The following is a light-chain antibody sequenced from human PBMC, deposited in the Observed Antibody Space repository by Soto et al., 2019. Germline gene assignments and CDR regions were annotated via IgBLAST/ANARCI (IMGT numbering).Light chain of an antibody. V-gene: IGKV2-28*01. Sequence: DIVMTQSPLSLPVTPGEPASMSCRSSQSLLHSSGNNYLDWYVQKPGQSPQLLIYWGSSRASGVPDRFRGSGSGTDFTLKISRVEAEDVGIYYCMQGQQTPVTFGRGPRLEIK. J-gene: IGKJ5*01. CDR1: QSLLHSSGNNY. CDR3: MQGQQTPVT. CDR2: WGS.